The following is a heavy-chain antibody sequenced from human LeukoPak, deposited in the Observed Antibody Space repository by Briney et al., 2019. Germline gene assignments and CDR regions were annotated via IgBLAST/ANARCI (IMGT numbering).Heavy chain of an antibody. CDR2: IYPGDSDT. J-gene: IGHJ4*02. CDR1: GYSFTSYW. D-gene: IGHD3-16*02. CDR3: ARHREYDYVWGSYLQSGRGGFDY. Sequence: GESLKISCKGSGYSFTSYWIGWVRQMPGKGLEWMGIIYPGDSDTRYSPSFQGQVTISADKSISTAYLQWSSLKASDTAMYYCARHREYDYVWGSYLQSGRGGFDYWGQGTLVTVSS. V-gene: IGHV5-51*01.